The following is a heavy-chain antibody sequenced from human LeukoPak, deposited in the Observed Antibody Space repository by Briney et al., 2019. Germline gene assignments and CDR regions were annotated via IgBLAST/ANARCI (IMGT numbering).Heavy chain of an antibody. J-gene: IGHJ6*02. CDR2: IHYTGIT. D-gene: IGHD6-25*01. Sequence: SETLSLTCTVSGGSISSSSDYWGWVRQPPGRGLEWIVGIHYTGITYYNPTLESRLTISVDTSKNQFSLKLSSVTAADTAVFYCVRIAADHPKNYFHYGMDVWGQGTTVTVSS. CDR3: VRIAADHPKNYFHYGMDV. CDR1: GGSISSSSDY. V-gene: IGHV4-39*01.